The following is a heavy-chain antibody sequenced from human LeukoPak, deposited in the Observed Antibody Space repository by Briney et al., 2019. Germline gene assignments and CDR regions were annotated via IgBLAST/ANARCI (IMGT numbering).Heavy chain of an antibody. CDR3: ARVQAGYCSSTSCYTRFDY. CDR1: GGSISSGGYY. V-gene: IGHV4-30-2*01. CDR2: IYHSGST. D-gene: IGHD2-2*02. J-gene: IGHJ4*02. Sequence: SQTLSLTCTVSGGSISSGGYYWSWIRQPPGKGLEWIGYIYHSGSTYYNPSLKGRVTISVDRSKNQFSLKLSSVTAADTAVYYCARVQAGYCSSTSCYTRFDYWGQGTLVTVSS.